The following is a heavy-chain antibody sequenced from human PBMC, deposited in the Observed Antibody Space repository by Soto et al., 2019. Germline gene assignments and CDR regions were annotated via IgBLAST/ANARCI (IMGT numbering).Heavy chain of an antibody. J-gene: IGHJ4*02. CDR2: IYYSGST. D-gene: IGHD4-17*01. CDR3: AIDYGGNSDY. V-gene: IGHV4-59*01. CDR1: GGSISSYY. Sequence: QVQLQESGTGLVKPSETLSLTCTVYGGSISSYYWSWIRQPPGKGLDRIGYIYYSGSTNYNTSLKSRFTISVDTSKNQFALKLSSVTAADTSVYYCAIDYGGNSDYWGQGTLVTVSS.